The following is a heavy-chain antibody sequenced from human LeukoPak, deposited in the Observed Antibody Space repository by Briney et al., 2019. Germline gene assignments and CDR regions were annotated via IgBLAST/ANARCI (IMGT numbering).Heavy chain of an antibody. CDR1: GFTFSSCG. V-gene: IGHV3-21*04. CDR3: AISPGITGTTTGFDY. Sequence: GGSLRLSCAASGFTFSSCGFNWVRQAPGKGLEWVSSIGPTGTDRYYADSVRGRFTISRDNAKNSMYLQMDSLRDEDTALYYCAISPGITGTTTGFDYWGQGTLVIVSS. D-gene: IGHD1-14*01. J-gene: IGHJ4*02. CDR2: IGPTGTDR.